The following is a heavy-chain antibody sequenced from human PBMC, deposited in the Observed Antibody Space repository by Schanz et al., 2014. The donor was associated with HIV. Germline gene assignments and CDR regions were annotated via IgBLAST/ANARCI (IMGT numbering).Heavy chain of an antibody. CDR1: GGTFSSYA. D-gene: IGHD2-2*01. Sequence: QVQLVQSGAEVKKPGSSVKVSCKASGGTFSSYAISWVRQAPGQGLEWMGGTIPMFGTTNYAQKFHGRVTITADESTSTAFMELSSLRSEDTAVYYCARMSPSSTSYGDAFDVWGQGTMITVSS. V-gene: IGHV1-69*01. J-gene: IGHJ3*01. CDR3: ARMSPSSTSYGDAFDV. CDR2: TIPMFGTT.